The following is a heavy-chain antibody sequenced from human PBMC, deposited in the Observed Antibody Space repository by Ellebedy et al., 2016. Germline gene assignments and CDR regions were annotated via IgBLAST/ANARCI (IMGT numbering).Heavy chain of an antibody. Sequence: DSVKGRFTISRDNGKNSLYLQMNSLRDEDTAVYYCARRASRLIDYWGQGTQVTVSS. V-gene: IGHV3-48*02. CDR3: ARRASRLIDY. D-gene: IGHD3-22*01. J-gene: IGHJ4*02.